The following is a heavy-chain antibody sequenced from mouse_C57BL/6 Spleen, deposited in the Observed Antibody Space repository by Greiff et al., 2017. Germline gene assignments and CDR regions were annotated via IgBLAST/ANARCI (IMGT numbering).Heavy chain of an antibody. V-gene: IGHV3-6*01. J-gene: IGHJ2*01. D-gene: IGHD4-1*01. CDR2: ISYDGSN. CDR3: ARGANSYFDY. Sequence: DVKLQESGPGLVKPSQSLSLTCSVTGYSITSGYYWNWIRQFPGNKLEWMGYISYDGSNNYNPSLKNRISITRDTSKNQFFLKLNSVTTEDTATYYCARGANSYFDYWGQGTTLTVSS. CDR1: GYSITSGYY.